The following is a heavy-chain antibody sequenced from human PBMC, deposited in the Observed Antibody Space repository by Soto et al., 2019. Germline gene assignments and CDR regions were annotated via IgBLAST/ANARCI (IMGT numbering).Heavy chain of an antibody. V-gene: IGHV3-7*01. Sequence: PGGSLRLSCVDSGFTFSDSWMAWVRQFPGRGLEWVANINEDGSVKNYVDSVRGRFTVSRDNAKNSLYLQMNSLRVDDTALYYCTRDRAYNRFVFWAQGTLATVSS. J-gene: IGHJ4*02. D-gene: IGHD1-1*01. CDR3: TRDRAYNRFVF. CDR2: INEDGSVK. CDR1: GFTFSDSW.